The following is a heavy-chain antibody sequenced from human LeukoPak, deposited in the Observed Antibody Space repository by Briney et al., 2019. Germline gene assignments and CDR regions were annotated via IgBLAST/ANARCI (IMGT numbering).Heavy chain of an antibody. CDR2: ISYDGRNK. Sequence: GRSLRLSCAASGFTLSNYAMHWVRQAPDTGLEWVAVISYDGRNKYYADSVKGRFTISRDNSKNTLYVQMNTLRTDDTAVYYCARDSYGADYWGQGTLVTVSS. V-gene: IGHV3-30*04. CDR1: GFTLSNYA. D-gene: IGHD4-17*01. J-gene: IGHJ4*02. CDR3: ARDSYGADY.